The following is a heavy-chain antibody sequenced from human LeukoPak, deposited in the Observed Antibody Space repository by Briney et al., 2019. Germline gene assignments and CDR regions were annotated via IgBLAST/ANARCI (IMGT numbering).Heavy chain of an antibody. CDR2: FYDTRSP. V-gene: IGHV4-59*01. CDR3: ARGRGSLTY. J-gene: IGHJ4*02. D-gene: IGHD3-10*01. Sequence: SETLSLTCTVSCGSISLYYWSWIRQPPGKGREWIGYFYDTRSPKYNPSLERRVTISVDMSRNQFSLNLTSVTAADTAVYYCARGRGSLTYWGQGTLATVSS. CDR1: CGSISLYY.